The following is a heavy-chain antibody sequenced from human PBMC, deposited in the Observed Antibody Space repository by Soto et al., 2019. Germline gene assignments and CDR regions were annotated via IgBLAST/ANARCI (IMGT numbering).Heavy chain of an antibody. CDR1: GFTFSSYW. Sequence: GGSVRLSCAASGFTFSSYWMSWVRQGPGKGLEWVANIKQAGSEKYYVDSVKGRFTISRDNAKNSLYLQMNSLRAEDTAVYYCARGGIQLFYYGMDVWGQGTTVTASS. J-gene: IGHJ6*02. V-gene: IGHV3-7*01. CDR3: ARGGIQLFYYGMDV. CDR2: IKQAGSEK. D-gene: IGHD5-18*01.